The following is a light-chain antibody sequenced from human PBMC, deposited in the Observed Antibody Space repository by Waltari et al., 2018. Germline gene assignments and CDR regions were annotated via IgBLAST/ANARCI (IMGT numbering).Light chain of an antibody. Sequence: IQMTQSPSPLSASVGDIVTITCRASQSISSYLNWYQQKPGKAPKLLIYAASSLQSGVPSRFSGSRSGTDFTLTISSLQPEDFATYYCQQSYRTPPVTFGGGTKVEIK. CDR2: AAS. J-gene: IGKJ4*01. CDR3: QQSYRTPPVT. V-gene: IGKV1-39*01. CDR1: QSISSY.